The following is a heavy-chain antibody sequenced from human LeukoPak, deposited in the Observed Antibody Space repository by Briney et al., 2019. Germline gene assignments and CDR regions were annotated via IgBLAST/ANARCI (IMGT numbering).Heavy chain of an antibody. D-gene: IGHD2-21*01. CDR3: AKVGTQIAAFDI. V-gene: IGHV3-23*01. J-gene: IGHJ3*02. Sequence: PGGSLRLSCAASGFTFSSYGMHWVRQAPGKGLEWVSAISGSGGSTYYADSVKGRFAISRDNSKNTLYLQMNSLRAEDTAVYYCAKVGTQIAAFDIWGQGTMVTVSS. CDR2: ISGSGGST. CDR1: GFTFSSYG.